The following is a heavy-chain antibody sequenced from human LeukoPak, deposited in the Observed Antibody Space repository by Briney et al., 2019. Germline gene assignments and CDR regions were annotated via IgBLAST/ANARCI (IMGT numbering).Heavy chain of an antibody. CDR2: IYSGGST. V-gene: IGHV3-53*01. CDR1: GFTVSSNY. J-gene: IGHJ4*02. D-gene: IGHD1-26*01. Sequence: PGGSLRLSCAVSGFTVSSNYMSWVRQAQGKGLEWVSVIYSGGSTYYADSVKGRFTISRDNSKNTLYLQVNSLRAEDTAVYYCARGLSGSYHYFDYWGQGTLVTVSS. CDR3: ARGLSGSYHYFDY.